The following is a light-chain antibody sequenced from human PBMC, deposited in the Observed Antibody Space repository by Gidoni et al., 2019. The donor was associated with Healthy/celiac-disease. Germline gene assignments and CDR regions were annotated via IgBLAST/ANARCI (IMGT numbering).Light chain of an antibody. CDR1: QSVLYSSNNKNY. V-gene: IGKV4-1*01. Sequence: DIVMTQSPDSLAVSLGERANINCKSSQSVLYSSNNKNYLAWYQQKPGQPPKLLIYWASTRESGVPDRFSGSGSGTDFTLTISSLQAEDVAVYYCQQYYSTPLTFGRXTKVEIK. J-gene: IGKJ1*01. CDR2: WAS. CDR3: QQYYSTPLT.